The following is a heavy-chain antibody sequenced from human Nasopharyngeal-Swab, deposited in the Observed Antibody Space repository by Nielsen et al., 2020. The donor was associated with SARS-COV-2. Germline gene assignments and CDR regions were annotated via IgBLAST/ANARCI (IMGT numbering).Heavy chain of an antibody. CDR2: INHSGST. V-gene: IGHV4-34*01. D-gene: IGHD5-18*01. CDR1: GGSFSGYY. J-gene: IGHJ4*02. CDR3: ARGGMDTGYYFDY. Sequence: SETLSLTCAVYGGSFSGYYWSWIRKPPGKGLEWTGEINHSGSTNYNPSLKSRVTISVDTSKNQFSLKLSSVTAADTAVYYCARGGMDTGYYFDYWGQGTLVTVSS.